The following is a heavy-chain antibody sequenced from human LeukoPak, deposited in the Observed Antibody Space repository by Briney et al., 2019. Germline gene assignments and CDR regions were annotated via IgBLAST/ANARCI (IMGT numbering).Heavy chain of an antibody. J-gene: IGHJ4*02. Sequence: ASVKVSCKASGYTFTSYGISWVRQAPGQGLEWMGWINPNSGGTNYAQKFQGRVTMTRDTSISTAYMELSRLRSDDTAVYYCARGSSGSSGDFDYWVQGTLVTVSS. CDR3: ARGSSGSSGDFDY. CDR2: INPNSGGT. V-gene: IGHV1-2*02. CDR1: GYTFTSYG. D-gene: IGHD3-10*01.